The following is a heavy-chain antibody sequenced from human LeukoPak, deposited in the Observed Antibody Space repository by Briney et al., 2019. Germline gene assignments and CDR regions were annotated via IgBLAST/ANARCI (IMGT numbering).Heavy chain of an antibody. D-gene: IGHD5-18*01. CDR1: GFTFSSYA. Sequence: AGGSLRLSCAASGFTFSSYAMHWVRQAPGKGLEWVAVISYDGSNKYYADSVRGRFTISRDNSKNTLYLQMSSLRPEDTAVYYCARDFEAMVTIPYYYMDVWGKGTTVTVSS. V-gene: IGHV3-30*04. CDR3: ARDFEAMVTIPYYYMDV. J-gene: IGHJ6*03. CDR2: ISYDGSNK.